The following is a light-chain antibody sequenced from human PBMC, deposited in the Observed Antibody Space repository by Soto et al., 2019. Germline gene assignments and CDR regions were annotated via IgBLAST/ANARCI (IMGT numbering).Light chain of an antibody. Sequence: EIVLTQSPGTLSLSPGERATLSCRASQSVSSNFLAWYQQRVGQSPRLLIYGASSRATGIPDRFSGSGSGIYFTLTISRLEAADFAVYYCQQYSTLPRTFGQGTKVEIK. CDR1: QSVSSNF. CDR3: QQYSTLPRT. J-gene: IGKJ1*01. V-gene: IGKV3-20*01. CDR2: GAS.